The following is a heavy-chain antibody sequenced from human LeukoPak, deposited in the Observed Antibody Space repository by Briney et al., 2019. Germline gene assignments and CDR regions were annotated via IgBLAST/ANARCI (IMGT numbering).Heavy chain of an antibody. CDR2: ISSGTSYM. J-gene: IGHJ4*02. D-gene: IGHD3-10*01. CDR3: ARDRGGDFDY. V-gene: IGHV3-21*01. Sequence: GGSLRLSCAASAFTLSTYSMNWVRQAPGKGLEWVSSISSGTSYMYYAESVRGRLTISRDNAKSSLHLQMNSLRDEDTAVYYCARDRGGDFDYWGQGTLVTVSS. CDR1: AFTLSTYS.